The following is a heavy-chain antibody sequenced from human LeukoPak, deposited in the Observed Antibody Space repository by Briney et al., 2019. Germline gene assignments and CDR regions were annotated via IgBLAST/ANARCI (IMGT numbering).Heavy chain of an antibody. CDR2: IYYSGST. V-gene: IGHV4-31*03. CDR3: SVTAKYCANCYFDY. CDR1: GGSINSGDYY. J-gene: IGHJ4*02. Sequence: SQTLSLTCTVSGGSINSGDYYWSWIRQLPGKGLEWIGYIYYSGSTYYPPSLRSRVTISVDTSKNQFSLRLSSVTAADTAVYYFSVTAKYCANCYFDYWGQGALVTVSS. D-gene: IGHD4/OR15-4a*01.